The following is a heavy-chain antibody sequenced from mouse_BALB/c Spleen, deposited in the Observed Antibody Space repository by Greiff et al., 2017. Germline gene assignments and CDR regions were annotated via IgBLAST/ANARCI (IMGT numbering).Heavy chain of an antibody. V-gene: IGHV5-12-2*01. CDR1: GFTFSSYT. J-gene: IGHJ4*01. Sequence: EVNLVESGGGLVQPGGSLKLSCAASGFTFSSYTMSWVRQTPEKRLEWVAYISNGGGSTYYPDTVKGRFTISRDNAKNTLYLQMSSLKSEDTAMYYCARHLTDDYDAMDYWGQGTSVTVSS. CDR2: ISNGGGST. CDR3: ARHLTDDYDAMDY.